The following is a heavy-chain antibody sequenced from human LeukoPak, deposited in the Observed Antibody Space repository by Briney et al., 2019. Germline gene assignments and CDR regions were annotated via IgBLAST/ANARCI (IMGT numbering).Heavy chain of an antibody. CDR2: IYAGDTI. Sequence: ETLSLTCTVSGGSISSYYWSWIRQPPGKGLDWVSVIYAGDTIKYADSVKGRFTISRDNSNNTVYLQMTSLRAEDTALYYCATIGTGDYREDSWGKGTLVTVSS. J-gene: IGHJ4*02. D-gene: IGHD3/OR15-3a*01. CDR1: GGSISSYY. CDR3: ATIGTGDYREDS. V-gene: IGHV3-66*01.